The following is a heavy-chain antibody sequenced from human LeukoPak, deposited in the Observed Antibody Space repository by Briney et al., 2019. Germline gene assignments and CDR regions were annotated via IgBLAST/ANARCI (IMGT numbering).Heavy chain of an antibody. Sequence: GASVKVSCKVSGNPLSEVSLHWVRQAPGKGLEWMGGFDPEDEEIIYAPKFQARVTLTAGESTNTVFMRLTSLRSDDTAVYYCATDRSGYDLGYYGLDVWGRGTTVTVS. CDR3: ATDRSGYDLGYYGLDV. J-gene: IGHJ6*02. CDR1: GNPLSEVS. D-gene: IGHD5-12*01. CDR2: FDPEDEEI. V-gene: IGHV1-24*01.